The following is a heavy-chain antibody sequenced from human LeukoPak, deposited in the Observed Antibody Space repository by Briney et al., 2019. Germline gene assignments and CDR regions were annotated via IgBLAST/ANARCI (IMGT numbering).Heavy chain of an antibody. CDR1: GGSVSSGSYY. Sequence: KPSETLSLTCTVSGGSVSSGSYYWSWIRQPPGKGLEWIGYIYHSGSTNYNPSLKSRVTISVDTSKNQFSLKLSSVTAADTAVYYCARESLYYYDSSGYYRAFDIWGQGTMVTVSS. D-gene: IGHD3-22*01. V-gene: IGHV4-61*01. CDR3: ARESLYYYDSSGYYRAFDI. CDR2: IYHSGST. J-gene: IGHJ3*02.